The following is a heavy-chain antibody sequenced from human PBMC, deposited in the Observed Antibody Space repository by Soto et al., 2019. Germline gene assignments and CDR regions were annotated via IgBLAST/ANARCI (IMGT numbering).Heavy chain of an antibody. CDR1: GFTFSSYS. CDR3: ARDLRETYYDFWSGYYFDY. V-gene: IGHV3-21*01. CDR2: ISSSSSYI. D-gene: IGHD3-3*01. Sequence: PGGSLRLPCAASGFTFSSYSMNWVRQAPGKGLEWVSSISSSSSYIYYADSVKGRFTISRDNAKNSLYLQMNSLRAEDTAVYYCARDLRETYYDFWSGYYFDYWGQGTLVTVSS. J-gene: IGHJ4*02.